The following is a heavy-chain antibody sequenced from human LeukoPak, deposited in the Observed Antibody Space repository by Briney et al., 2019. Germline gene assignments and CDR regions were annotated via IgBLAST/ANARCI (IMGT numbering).Heavy chain of an antibody. J-gene: IGHJ4*02. D-gene: IGHD5-12*01. Sequence: PGGSLRLSCAASGFTFSSYGMHWVRQAPGKGLEWVAVIWYDGSNKYYADSVKGRFTISRDNSKNTLYLQMNSLRAEDTAVYYCARGDVDLSKYFDYWGQGTLVTVSS. CDR3: ARGDVDLSKYFDY. CDR1: GFTFSSYG. CDR2: IWYDGSNK. V-gene: IGHV3-33*01.